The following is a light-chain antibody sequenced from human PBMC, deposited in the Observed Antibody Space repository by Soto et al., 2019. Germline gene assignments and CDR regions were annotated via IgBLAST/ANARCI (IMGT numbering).Light chain of an antibody. CDR3: QQYSSYSPYT. J-gene: IGKJ2*01. CDR1: QSISTW. CDR2: GAS. V-gene: IGKV1-5*01. Sequence: DIQMTQSPSTLSASAGDRVTITCRASQSISTWLAWYQQKPGKAPKLLIYGASSLASGVPSRFSGSGSGTEFTLVISRLQPDDFATYYCQQYSSYSPYTFGQGTKVDI.